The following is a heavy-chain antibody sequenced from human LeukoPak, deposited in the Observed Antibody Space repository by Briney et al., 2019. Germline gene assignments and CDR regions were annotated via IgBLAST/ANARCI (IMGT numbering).Heavy chain of an antibody. D-gene: IGHD4-17*01. J-gene: IGHJ4*02. CDR2: MNPNSGNT. CDR3: ARGWHGDYSSIQYYFDY. V-gene: IGHV1-8*01. Sequence: ASVRVSCKASGYTFTSYDINWVRQATGQGLEWMGWMNPNSGNTGYAQKFQGRVTMTRNTSISTAYMELCSLRSEDTAVYYCARGWHGDYSSIQYYFDYWGQGTLVTVSS. CDR1: GYTFTSYD.